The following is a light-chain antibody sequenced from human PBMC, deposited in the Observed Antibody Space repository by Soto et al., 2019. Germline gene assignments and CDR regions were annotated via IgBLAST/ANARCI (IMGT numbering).Light chain of an antibody. V-gene: IGKV3-20*01. Sequence: EIVLTQSSGTLSLSPGERATLSCRASQSISSTHLAWYQHKPGQAPRLLIYGSSTRATGVPDRFSGSGSGTDFTLTITGLEPEDFAVYYCQLYGTSPPRYIFGQGTKLEIK. CDR1: QSISSTH. CDR3: QLYGTSPPRYI. J-gene: IGKJ2*01. CDR2: GSS.